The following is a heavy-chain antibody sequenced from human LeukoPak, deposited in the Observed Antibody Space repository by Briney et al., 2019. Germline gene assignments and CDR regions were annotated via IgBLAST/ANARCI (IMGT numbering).Heavy chain of an antibody. V-gene: IGHV3-48*01. CDR3: ARETILAVAGDF. J-gene: IGHJ4*02. CDR1: GFTFNRNN. Sequence: VQLVESGGGVVQPGGSLRLSCAASGFTFNRNNMNWVRQAPGKGLEWVSYISSTSITMYYADSVKGRFTISRDNAKNSLYLQMNSLRADDTAVYYCARETILAVAGDFWGQGTLVTVSS. D-gene: IGHD6-19*01. CDR2: ISSTSITM.